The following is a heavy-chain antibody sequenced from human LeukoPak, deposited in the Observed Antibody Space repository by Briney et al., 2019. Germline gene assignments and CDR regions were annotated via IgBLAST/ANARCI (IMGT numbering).Heavy chain of an antibody. Sequence: AGGSLRLSLAASGFTFSSYTMNWVRAAPGKGLEWVSSISSSSSYIYYADSVKGRFTISRDNAKNSLYLQMNSLRAEDTAVYFCARVATPYYFDYWGQGTLVTVSS. J-gene: IGHJ4*02. CDR1: GFTFSSYT. CDR3: ARVATPYYFDY. V-gene: IGHV3-21*01. CDR2: ISSSSSYI. D-gene: IGHD2-15*01.